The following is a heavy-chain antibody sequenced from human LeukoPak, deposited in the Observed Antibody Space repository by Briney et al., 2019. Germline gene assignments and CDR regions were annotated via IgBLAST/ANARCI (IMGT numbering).Heavy chain of an antibody. J-gene: IGHJ4*02. Sequence: GESLKISCKASGYIFTNHWNGCVRQMPGKGVEWMGIIYPGDSDTRYSPSFQGQVTISADQSISTTYLQWSSLKASDTAIYYCARLYIGSFDDWGQGTLVTVSS. CDR2: IYPGDSDT. CDR3: ARLYIGSFDD. CDR1: GYIFTNHW. V-gene: IGHV5-51*01. D-gene: IGHD1-26*01.